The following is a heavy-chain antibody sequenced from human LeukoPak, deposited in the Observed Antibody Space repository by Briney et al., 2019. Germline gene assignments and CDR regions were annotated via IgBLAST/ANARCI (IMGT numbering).Heavy chain of an antibody. V-gene: IGHV3-23*01. CDR1: GFTFSSCA. J-gene: IGHJ4*02. CDR2: IRVRGGST. D-gene: IGHD5-18*01. CDR3: AKVPAYLRIRLWLSRYYFDY. Sequence: GGTLRLSCAASGFTFSSCAMSWGHQAPAKGLELVSAIRVRGGSTYYADSVKGRFTISRDNSENTLYQQINSQRAEDMAVYYCAKVPAYLRIRLWLSRYYFDYWGQGTLVTVSS.